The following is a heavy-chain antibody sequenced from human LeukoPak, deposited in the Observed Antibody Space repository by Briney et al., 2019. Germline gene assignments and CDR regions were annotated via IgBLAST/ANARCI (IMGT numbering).Heavy chain of an antibody. CDR2: ISAYNGNT. Sequence: GASVNVSGNSSGYTFTSYGISWVRQAPGQGLERMGWISAYNGNTNYAQKLQSRVTMTTDTSTATAYMELRSLRSEDTAVYYCARDIGSTRYYYYGMDVWGQGTTVTVSS. D-gene: IGHD2-2*01. CDR1: GYTFTSYG. J-gene: IGHJ6*02. CDR3: ARDIGSTRYYYYGMDV. V-gene: IGHV1-18*01.